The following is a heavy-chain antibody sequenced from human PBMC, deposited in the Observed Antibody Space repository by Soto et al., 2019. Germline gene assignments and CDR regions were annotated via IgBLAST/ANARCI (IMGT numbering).Heavy chain of an antibody. CDR1: GGTFSSYA. D-gene: IGHD2-2*01. CDR3: ARGGDCSSTSCRTFDY. Sequence: ASVKVSCKASGGTFSSYAISWVRQAPGQGLEWMGGIIPIFGTANYAQKFQGRVTITADESTSTAYMELSSLRSEDTAVYYCARGGDCSSTSCRTFDYWGQGTLVTVSS. CDR2: IIPIFGTA. J-gene: IGHJ4*02. V-gene: IGHV1-69*13.